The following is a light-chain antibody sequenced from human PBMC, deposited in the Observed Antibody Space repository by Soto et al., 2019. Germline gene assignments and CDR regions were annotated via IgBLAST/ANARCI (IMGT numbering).Light chain of an antibody. CDR1: QSAATN. V-gene: IGKV3-15*01. Sequence: PGERATLSCRASQSAATNLAWYQQRPGQAPRLLISGASTRATGIPDRFSGSGSGTDFTLSISRLEPEDFATYYCQQTHSTIHSFGQGTKVDIK. CDR2: GAS. CDR3: QQTHSTIHS. J-gene: IGKJ2*01.